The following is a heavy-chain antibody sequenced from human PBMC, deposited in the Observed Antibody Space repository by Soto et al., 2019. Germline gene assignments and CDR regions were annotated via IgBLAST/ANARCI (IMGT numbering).Heavy chain of an antibody. Sequence: PSETLSLTCTVSGGSISSGGYYWSWIRQHPGKGLEWIGYIYYSGSTYYNPSLKSRVTISVDTSKNQFSLKLSSVTAADTAVYYCARDFWSAAGMDHDYYYGMDGWGQGTTVT. CDR2: IYYSGST. CDR1: GGSISSGGYY. CDR3: ARDFWSAAGMDHDYYYGMDG. D-gene: IGHD6-13*01. V-gene: IGHV4-31*03. J-gene: IGHJ6*02.